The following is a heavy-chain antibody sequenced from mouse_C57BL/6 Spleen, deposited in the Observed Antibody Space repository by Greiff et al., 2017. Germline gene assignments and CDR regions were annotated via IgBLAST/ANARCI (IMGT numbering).Heavy chain of an antibody. CDR2: IYPRCGNT. J-gene: IGHJ2*01. CDR3: ARRGDVYYFFDY. CDR1: GYTFPSYG. V-gene: IGHV1-81*01. Sequence: VPLQQSGAELARPGASVKLSCKASGYTFPSYGISWVKQRTGQGLEWIGEIYPRCGNTYYNEQFKGKATLTADKSSSTAYMELRSLTSEDSAVYFCARRGDVYYFFDYWGQGTTLTVSS. D-gene: IGHD2-3*01.